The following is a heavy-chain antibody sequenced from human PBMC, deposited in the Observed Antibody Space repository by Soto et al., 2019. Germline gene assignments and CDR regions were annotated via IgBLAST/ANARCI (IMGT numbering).Heavy chain of an antibody. CDR3: ARDVALAAASWFDP. J-gene: IGHJ5*02. V-gene: IGHV1-3*01. D-gene: IGHD6-13*01. CDR2: INAGNGNT. CDR1: GYTFTSYG. Sequence: ASVKVSCKASGYTFTSYGISWVRQAPGQRLEWMGWINAGNGNTKYSQKFQGRVTITRDTSASTAYMELSSLRSEDTAVYYCARDVALAAASWFDPWGQGTLVTVSS.